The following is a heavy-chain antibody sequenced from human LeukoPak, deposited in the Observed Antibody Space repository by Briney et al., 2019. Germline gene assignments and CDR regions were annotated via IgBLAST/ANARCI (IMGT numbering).Heavy chain of an antibody. CDR3: AKVRVVFNWNYAYYFDY. V-gene: IGHV3-30*18. CDR2: ISYDGSDR. Sequence: GGSLRLSCAASGFTFSDYAMHWVRQAPGKGLDWVALISYDGSDRYYADSVKGRFTISRDNSKNTLYLQMNSLRPEDAAVYYCAKVRVVFNWNYAYYFDYWGQGTLVTVSS. D-gene: IGHD1-7*01. J-gene: IGHJ4*02. CDR1: GFTFSDYA.